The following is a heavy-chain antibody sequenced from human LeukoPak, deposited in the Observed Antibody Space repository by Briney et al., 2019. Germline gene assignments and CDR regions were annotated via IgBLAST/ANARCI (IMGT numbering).Heavy chain of an antibody. CDR2: INHSGST. D-gene: IGHD3-22*01. Sequence: SETRSLTCAVYGGSFSGYYWSWIRQPPGKGLEWIGEINHSGSTNYNPSLKSRVTISVDTSKNQFSLKLSSVTAADTAVYYCARRSVVVITAVHGFDYWGQGTLVTVSS. V-gene: IGHV4-34*01. CDR1: GGSFSGYY. CDR3: ARRSVVVITAVHGFDY. J-gene: IGHJ4*02.